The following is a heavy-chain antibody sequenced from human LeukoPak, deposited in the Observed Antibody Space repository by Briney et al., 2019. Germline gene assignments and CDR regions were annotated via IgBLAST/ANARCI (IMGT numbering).Heavy chain of an antibody. CDR2: VSYDGGTE. J-gene: IGHJ6*02. V-gene: IGHV3-30-3*01. D-gene: IGHD2-8*01. CDR1: GFTVTTYA. CDR3: ARDPDIVLMVYAHTPYGMDV. Sequence: GFLRLSCVASGFTVTTYAMHWVRQAPGKGLEWVAVVSYDGGTEFYADSVKGRFTISRDNSKNTLYLQMNSLRAEDTAVYYCARDPDIVLMVYAHTPYGMDVWGQGTTVTVSS.